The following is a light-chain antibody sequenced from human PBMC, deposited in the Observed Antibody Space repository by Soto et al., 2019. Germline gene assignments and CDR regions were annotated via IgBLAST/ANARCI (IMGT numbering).Light chain of an antibody. J-gene: IGKJ4*01. CDR2: WGS. CDR1: QSVFYTSYNKNY. V-gene: IGKV4-1*01. CDR3: QQYFTTPLT. Sequence: DIVMTQSPDSLAVSLGERASINCKSSQSVFYTSYNKNYLTWYQHKPGQPPRLLISWGSVRESGVPDRFSGSGSGTDFTLTISSLQAEDVAIYYCQQYFTTPLTFGGGTKVDIK.